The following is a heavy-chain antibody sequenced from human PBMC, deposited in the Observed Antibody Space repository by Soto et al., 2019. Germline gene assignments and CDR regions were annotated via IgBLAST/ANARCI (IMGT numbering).Heavy chain of an antibody. CDR2: IIPIFGTA. V-gene: IGHV1-69*13. CDR3: ASAVRRKTEPPYSYYYGMDV. CDR1: GGTFSSYA. J-gene: IGHJ6*02. Sequence: ASVKVSCKASGGTFSSYAISWVRQAPGQGLEWMGGIIPIFGTANYAQKFQGRVTITADEFTSTAYMELSSLRSEDTAVYYCASAVRRKTEPPYSYYYGMDVWGQGTTVTVSS. D-gene: IGHD3-10*01.